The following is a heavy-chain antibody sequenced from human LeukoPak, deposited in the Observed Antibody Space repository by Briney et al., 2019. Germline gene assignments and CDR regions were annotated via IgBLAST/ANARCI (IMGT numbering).Heavy chain of an antibody. D-gene: IGHD2-21*02. CDR2: ISNDGTNK. CDR1: GFSFSGYG. V-gene: IGHV3-30*03. CDR3: ARDWARGDSYYVDY. Sequence: PGRSLRLSCAASGFSFSGYGMHWVRQAPGKGLECVALISNDGTNKYYADSVKGRFTTSRDNSKNTLYLQMDSLRTEDTAVYYCARDWARGDSYYVDYWGQGTLVTVSS. J-gene: IGHJ4*02.